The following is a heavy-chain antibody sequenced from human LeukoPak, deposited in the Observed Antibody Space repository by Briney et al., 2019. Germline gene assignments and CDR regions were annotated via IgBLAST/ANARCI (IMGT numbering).Heavy chain of an antibody. CDR2: TSSDLNVK. Sequence: GRSLRLSCAASGSTFSSHGMHWVRQAPGKGLEWVAVTSSDLNVKLYADSVKGRFTISRDNSRSTLYLQMNSLRPEDTAIYYCAREGYYGSGSPPSLYFDYWGQGTLVTVSS. J-gene: IGHJ4*02. D-gene: IGHD3-10*01. V-gene: IGHV3-30*03. CDR3: AREGYYGSGSPPSLYFDY. CDR1: GSTFSSHG.